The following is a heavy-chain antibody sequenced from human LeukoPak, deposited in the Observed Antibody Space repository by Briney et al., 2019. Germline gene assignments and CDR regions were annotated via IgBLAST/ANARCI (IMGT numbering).Heavy chain of an antibody. J-gene: IGHJ4*02. V-gene: IGHV3-74*03. CDR2: INSDSRDT. CDR3: ATFGYNWNLGY. D-gene: IGHD1-20*01. CDR1: GFTFSSYG. Sequence: GRSLRLSCAASGFTFSSYGMHWVRQPPGKGLVWVSRINSDSRDTTYVDSVKGRFTISRDNAKNTVYLQMNSLRAEDTAVYYCATFGYNWNLGYWGQGTLVTVSS.